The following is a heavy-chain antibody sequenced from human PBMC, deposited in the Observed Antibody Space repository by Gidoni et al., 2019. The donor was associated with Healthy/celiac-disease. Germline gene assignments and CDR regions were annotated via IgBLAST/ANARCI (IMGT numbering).Heavy chain of an antibody. Sequence: QVQLVESGGGLVKPGGSLRLSCAPSGFTLSAYSMSWIRQAPGKGLEWVSYISSSSSYTNYADSVKGRFTISRDNAKNSLYLQMNSLRAEDTAVYYCAREVRDIVVVVAADGMDVWGQGTTVTVSS. D-gene: IGHD2-15*01. V-gene: IGHV3-11*06. CDR3: AREVRDIVVVVAADGMDV. CDR2: ISSSSSYT. J-gene: IGHJ6*02. CDR1: GFTLSAYS.